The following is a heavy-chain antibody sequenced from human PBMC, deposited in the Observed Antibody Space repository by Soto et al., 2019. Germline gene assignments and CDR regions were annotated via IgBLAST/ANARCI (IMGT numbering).Heavy chain of an antibody. CDR1: EFTLSSYG. CDR3: AKDYSPTDGMDV. D-gene: IGHD2-21*01. J-gene: IGHJ6*02. Sequence: GSLRLSCAASEFTLSSYGMHWVRKAPGKGLEWVAVISYDGSNKYYADSVKGRFTISRDNSKNTLYLQMNSLRAEDTAVYYLAKDYSPTDGMDVWGQGTTVTVSS. CDR2: ISYDGSNK. V-gene: IGHV3-30*18.